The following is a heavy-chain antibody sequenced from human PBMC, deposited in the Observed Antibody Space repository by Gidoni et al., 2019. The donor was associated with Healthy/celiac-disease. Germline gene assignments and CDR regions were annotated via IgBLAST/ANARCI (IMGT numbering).Heavy chain of an antibody. Sequence: EVQLVESGGGLVQPGGSLRLSCAASGFTFSSYDMHWVRQATGKGLEWVSAIGTAGDTYYPGSVKGRFTISRENAKNSLYLQMNSLRAGDTAVYYCAGLSSSSDAFDIWGQGTMVTVSS. CDR3: AGLSSSSDAFDI. J-gene: IGHJ3*02. CDR1: GFTFSSYD. V-gene: IGHV3-13*01. CDR2: IGTAGDT. D-gene: IGHD6-13*01.